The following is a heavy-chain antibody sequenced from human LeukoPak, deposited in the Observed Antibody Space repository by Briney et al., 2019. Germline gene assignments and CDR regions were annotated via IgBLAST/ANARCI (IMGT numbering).Heavy chain of an antibody. V-gene: IGHV3-33*01. CDR3: ARDNYYGSGSYYNGIIH. CDR1: GFTFSSYG. J-gene: IGHJ4*02. Sequence: PGGSLRLSCAASGFTFSSYGMHWVRQAPGKGLEGVAVIWYDGSNKYYADSVKGRFTISRDNSKNTLYLQMNSLRAEDTAVYYCARDNYYGSGSYYNGIIHWGQGTLVTVSS. CDR2: IWYDGSNK. D-gene: IGHD3-10*01.